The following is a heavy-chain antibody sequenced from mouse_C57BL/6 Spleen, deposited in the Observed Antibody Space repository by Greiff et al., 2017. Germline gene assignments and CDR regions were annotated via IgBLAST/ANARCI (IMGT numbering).Heavy chain of an antibody. CDR3: ARGSSGFDY. D-gene: IGHD3-2*02. CDR2: INPNNGGT. CDR1: GYTFTDYN. Sequence: VQLKESGPELVKPGASVTIPCKASGYTFTDYNMDWVKQSHGKSLEWIGDINPNNGGTIYNQKFKGKATLTVDKSSSPAYMELRSLTSEDTAVYYCARGSSGFDYWGQGTTLTVSS. J-gene: IGHJ2*01. V-gene: IGHV1-18*01.